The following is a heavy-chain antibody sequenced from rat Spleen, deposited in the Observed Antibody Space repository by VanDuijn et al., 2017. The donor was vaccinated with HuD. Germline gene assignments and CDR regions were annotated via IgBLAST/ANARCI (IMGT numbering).Heavy chain of an antibody. CDR1: GFSLTNNG. CDR3: VRAGYNFDY. CDR2: IWSGGST. J-gene: IGHJ2*01. D-gene: IGHD2-3*01. Sequence: QVQLKESGPGLVQPSQTLSLTCTVSGFSLTNNGVSWVRQPPTKGLEWMGVIWSGGSTAYNSLLKSRLSISRETSTSQVFLKRNSLQTEDTATYYCVRAGYNFDYWGQGVMVTVSS. V-gene: IGHV2-4*01.